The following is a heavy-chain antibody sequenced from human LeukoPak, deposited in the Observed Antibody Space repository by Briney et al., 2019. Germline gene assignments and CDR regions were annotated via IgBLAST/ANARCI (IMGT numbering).Heavy chain of an antibody. CDR1: GGTFSSYA. CDR2: IIPIFGTA. CDR3: ARNAGYCSSTSCRWFDP. Sequence: SVKVSCKAAGGTFSSYAISWVRQAPGQGLEWMGGIIPIFGTANYAQKFQGRVTITADESTSTAYMELSSLRSEDTAVYYCARNAGYCSSTSCRWFDPWGQGTLVTVSS. D-gene: IGHD2-2*01. V-gene: IGHV1-69*01. J-gene: IGHJ5*02.